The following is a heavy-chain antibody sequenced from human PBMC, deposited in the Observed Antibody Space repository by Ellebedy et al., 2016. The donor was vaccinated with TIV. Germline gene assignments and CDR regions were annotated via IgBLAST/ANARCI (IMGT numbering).Heavy chain of an antibody. J-gene: IGHJ3*02. Sequence: PGGSLRLSCAASGFTFSSYGMYWVRQTPGKGLEYVAFIWFDGSNEYYEDSVKGRFTISRDNSKDTLYLQVNSLRAEDTAVYYCARDPVGVGPAFDIWGQGTMVTVSS. CDR1: GFTFSSYG. D-gene: IGHD4-23*01. V-gene: IGHV3-33*07. CDR2: IWFDGSNE. CDR3: ARDPVGVGPAFDI.